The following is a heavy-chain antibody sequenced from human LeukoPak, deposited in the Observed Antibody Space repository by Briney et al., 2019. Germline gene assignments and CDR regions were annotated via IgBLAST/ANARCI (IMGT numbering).Heavy chain of an antibody. D-gene: IGHD2-21*02. J-gene: IGHJ4*02. V-gene: IGHV1-8*03. Sequence: ASVKVSCKASGYTFTNYHINWVRQASGQGLEWMTWINPDTGDKDYARKFQDRVTITTDTSISTAYMELSSLSSKDTAVYFCARTTSMTASGYDYWGQGTLVTVSS. CDR3: ARTTSMTASGYDY. CDR1: GYTFTNYH. CDR2: INPDTGDK.